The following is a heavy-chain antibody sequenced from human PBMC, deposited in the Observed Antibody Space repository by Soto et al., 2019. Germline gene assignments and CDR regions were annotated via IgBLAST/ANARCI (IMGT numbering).Heavy chain of an antibody. CDR3: AREKQDPTVTPHYWYFDL. CDR2: IYYSGST. D-gene: IGHD4-17*01. V-gene: IGHV4-31*03. J-gene: IGHJ2*01. Sequence: SETLSLTCTVSGGSISSGGYYWSWIRQHPGKGLEWIGYIYYSGSTYYNPSLKSRVTISVDTSKNQFSLKLSSVTAADTAVYYCAREKQDPTVTPHYWYFDLWGRGTLVTVSS. CDR1: GGSISSGGYY.